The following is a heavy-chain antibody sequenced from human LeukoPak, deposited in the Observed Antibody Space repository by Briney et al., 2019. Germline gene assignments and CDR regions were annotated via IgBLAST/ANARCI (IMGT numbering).Heavy chain of an antibody. J-gene: IGHJ4*02. D-gene: IGHD3-22*01. Sequence: SETLSLTCTVSGGSISSYYWSWIRQPPGKGLEWIGYIYYTGSNNCNPSLKSRVTISVDTSKNQFSLKLRSVTAADTAVYYCARRGSNYYDSSGYFLDPHFDYWGQGILVTVSS. CDR1: GGSISSYY. V-gene: IGHV4-59*08. CDR2: IYYTGSN. CDR3: ARRGSNYYDSSGYFLDPHFDY.